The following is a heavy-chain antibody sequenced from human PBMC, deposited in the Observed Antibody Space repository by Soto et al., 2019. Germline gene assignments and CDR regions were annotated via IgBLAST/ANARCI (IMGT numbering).Heavy chain of an antibody. Sequence: SETLSLTCAFSGGSISRYYWSWVRQPPGKGLEWIGYIYYSGSTNYNPSLKSRVTISVDTSKNQFTLKLSSVTAADTAVYYCARQSYVAGIGYWGQGTLVTVSS. CDR1: GGSISRYY. CDR2: IYYSGST. V-gene: IGHV4-59*08. J-gene: IGHJ4*02. D-gene: IGHD6-19*01. CDR3: ARQSYVAGIGY.